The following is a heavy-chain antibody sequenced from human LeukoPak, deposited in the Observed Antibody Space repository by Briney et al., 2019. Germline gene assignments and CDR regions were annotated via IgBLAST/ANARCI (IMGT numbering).Heavy chain of an antibody. CDR3: AYLTFGNPFDY. CDR2: MYYSGST. Sequence: SETLSLTCTVSGGSITSSSYYWGWIRQPPGKGLEWIGTMYYSGSTYYNPSLKSRVTISVDTSKNQFSLKLSSVTAADTAVYYCAYLTFGNPFDYWGQGTLVTVSS. CDR1: GGSITSSSYY. J-gene: IGHJ4*02. D-gene: IGHD3-16*01. V-gene: IGHV4-39*01.